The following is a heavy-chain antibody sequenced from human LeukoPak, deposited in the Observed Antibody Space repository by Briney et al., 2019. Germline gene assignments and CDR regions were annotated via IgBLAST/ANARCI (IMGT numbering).Heavy chain of an antibody. CDR1: GYTFTSYG. D-gene: IGHD3-10*02. Sequence: ASVKVSCKASGYTFTSYGISWVRHPAGQGLEWMGWIRAYNSNTNYAQKLQGRVTMTTDTSTSTAYMELRSLRSDDTAVYYCALYVPPSPGHYYYYGMDVWGQGTTVTVSS. V-gene: IGHV1-18*01. CDR2: IRAYNSNT. J-gene: IGHJ6*02. CDR3: ALYVPPSPGHYYYYGMDV.